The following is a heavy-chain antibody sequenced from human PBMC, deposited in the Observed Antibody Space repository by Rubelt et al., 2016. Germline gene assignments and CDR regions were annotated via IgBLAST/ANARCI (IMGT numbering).Heavy chain of an antibody. V-gene: IGHV4-59*08. J-gene: IGHJ2*01. D-gene: IGHD6-13*01. CDR1: GGSISSYY. CDR2: IYYSGST. CDR3: AGGIWCREAAAATRYRYFDL. Sequence: QVQLQESGPGLVKPSETLSLTCTVSGGSISSYYWNWIRQSPGKGLEWIGYIYYSGSTNYSPSLKGRDTITVDTSKNPVSLKLSSVTAADSAVEYCAGGIWCREAAAATRYRYFDLWGRGTLVTVSS.